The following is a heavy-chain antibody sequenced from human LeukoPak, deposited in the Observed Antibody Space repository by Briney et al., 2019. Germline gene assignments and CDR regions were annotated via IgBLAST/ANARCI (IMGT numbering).Heavy chain of an antibody. CDR2: TYTSGST. J-gene: IGHJ6*03. V-gene: IGHV4-61*02. CDR1: GGSISSGSYY. D-gene: IGHD3-10*01. CDR3: ARETHVVRGVTPILYYYYMDV. Sequence: PSETLSLTCTLYGGSISSGSYYWSWLRQPAGKGLDGIGRTYTSGSTNYNPSLKSRVTISVDTSKNQFSLKLSSVPAADTAVYYCARETHVVRGVTPILYYYYMDVWGKGTTVTISS.